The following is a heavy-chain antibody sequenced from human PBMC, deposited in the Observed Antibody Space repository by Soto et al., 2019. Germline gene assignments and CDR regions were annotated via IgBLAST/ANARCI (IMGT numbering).Heavy chain of an antibody. CDR2: IIPIFGTA. CDR3: ARDWYYYDSSGRFDP. Sequence: ASVKVSCKASGGTFSSYAISWVRQAPGQGLEWMGGIIPIFGTANYAQKFQGRVTITADESTSTAYMELSSLRSEDTAVYYCARDWYYYDSSGRFDPWGQGTLVTVSS. CDR1: GGTFSSYA. J-gene: IGHJ5*02. D-gene: IGHD3-22*01. V-gene: IGHV1-69*13.